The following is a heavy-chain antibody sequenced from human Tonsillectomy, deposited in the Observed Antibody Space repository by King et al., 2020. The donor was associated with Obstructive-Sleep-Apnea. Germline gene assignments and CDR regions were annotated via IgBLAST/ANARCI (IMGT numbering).Heavy chain of an antibody. CDR3: ARDKKFSSSWPPFLYFDY. CDR1: GYTFTSYY. J-gene: IGHJ4*02. V-gene: IGHV1-2*02. CDR2: INPNSGGT. D-gene: IGHD6-13*01. Sequence: VQLVQSGAEVRMPGASVKVSCKASGYTFTSYYIHWVRQAPGQGLEWMGWINPNSGGTNYAQKFQGRVTMTRDTSISTAYMELSRLRSDDTAIYYCARDKKFSSSWPPFLYFDYWGQGSLVTVSS.